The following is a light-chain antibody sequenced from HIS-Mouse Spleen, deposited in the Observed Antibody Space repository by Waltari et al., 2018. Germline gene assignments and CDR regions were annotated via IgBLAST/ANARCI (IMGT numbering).Light chain of an antibody. CDR2: KDS. CDR1: AMPKQY. CDR3: QSADSSGTYVV. Sequence: SYELTQPPSVSVSPGQTARSTCSGDAMPKQYAYWYQQKPRKAPVLVIYKDSERPSGIPERFSGSSSGTTVTLTISGVQAEDEADYYCQSADSSGTYVVFGGGTKLTVL. J-gene: IGLJ2*01. V-gene: IGLV3-25*03.